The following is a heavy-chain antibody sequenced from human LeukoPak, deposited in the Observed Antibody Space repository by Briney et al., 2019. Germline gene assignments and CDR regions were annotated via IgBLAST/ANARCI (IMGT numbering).Heavy chain of an antibody. D-gene: IGHD4-17*01. CDR3: AKWSGDYPSYYLDY. V-gene: IGHV3-30*02. Sequence: GGSLRLSCAASGFTFRSFGLHWVRQAPGKGLEWVAHIRSDGNSKNYADSVKGRFTISRDTSKNTVYLQMNNLRAEDTALYSCAKWSGDYPSYYLDYWGQGTLVTVSS. CDR2: IRSDGNSK. J-gene: IGHJ4*02. CDR1: GFTFRSFG.